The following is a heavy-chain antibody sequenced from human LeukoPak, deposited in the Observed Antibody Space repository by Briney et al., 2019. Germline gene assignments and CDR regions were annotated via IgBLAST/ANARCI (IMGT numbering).Heavy chain of an antibody. CDR3: ASMIAAVNDAFDI. Sequence: GGSLRLSCAASGFTFSSYAMHWVRQAPGKGLEWVAVISYDGSNKYYADSVKGRFTISRDNSKNTLYLQMNSLRAEDTAVYYCASMIAAVNDAFDIWGQGTKVTVSS. D-gene: IGHD6-13*01. J-gene: IGHJ3*02. CDR2: ISYDGSNK. CDR1: GFTFSSYA. V-gene: IGHV3-30-3*01.